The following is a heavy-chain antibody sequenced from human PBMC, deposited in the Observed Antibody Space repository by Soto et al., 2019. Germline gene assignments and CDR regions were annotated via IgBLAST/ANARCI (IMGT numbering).Heavy chain of an antibody. CDR2: INHSGST. J-gene: IGHJ4*02. CDR1: GGSFSGYY. CDR3: ARVRVAGWYIIDY. Sequence: PSETLSLTCAVYGGSFSGYYWRWIRQPPGKGLEWIGEINHSGSTNYNPSLKSRVTISVDTSKNQFSLKLSSVTAADTAVYYCARVRVAGWYIIDYWGQGTLVTVSS. D-gene: IGHD6-19*01. V-gene: IGHV4-34*01.